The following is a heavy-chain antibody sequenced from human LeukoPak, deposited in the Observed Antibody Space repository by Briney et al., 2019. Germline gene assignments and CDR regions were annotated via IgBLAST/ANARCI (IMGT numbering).Heavy chain of an antibody. Sequence: GGSLRLSCAASGFTFSSSWMSWLRQAPGKGLEWVADIKEDGSAKYYVDSVKGRFTISRDNAKNSLYLQMNSLRVEDTAVYYCARDPDHGAVDYWGQGTLVTVSS. CDR2: IKEDGSAK. CDR3: ARDPDHGAVDY. CDR1: GFTFSSSW. D-gene: IGHD3-16*01. V-gene: IGHV3-7*01. J-gene: IGHJ4*02.